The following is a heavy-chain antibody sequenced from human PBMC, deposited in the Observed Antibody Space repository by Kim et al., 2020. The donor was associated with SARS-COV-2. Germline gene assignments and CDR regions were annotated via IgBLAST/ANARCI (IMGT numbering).Heavy chain of an antibody. D-gene: IGHD3-3*01. V-gene: IGHV1-69*01. J-gene: IGHJ5*02. Sequence: ANYAQKFQGRVTITADESTSTAYMELSSLRSEDTAVYYCAYNTRKWWFDPWGQGTLVTVSS. CDR2: A. CDR3: AYNTRKWWFDP.